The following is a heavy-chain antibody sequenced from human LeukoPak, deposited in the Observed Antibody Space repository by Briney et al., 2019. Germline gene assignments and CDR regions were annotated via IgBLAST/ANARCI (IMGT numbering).Heavy chain of an antibody. Sequence: DSVKVACKTSGHTFTSYVINWVRPATGQGLEWMDRMNPTSGNTVYAQKFQGRVIMTRNTSKTTAYMEMSGLRSEDTAVYYCARGDKAAVPGYYYYYMDVWGKGTTVIVSS. V-gene: IGHV1-8*01. D-gene: IGHD6-13*01. CDR3: ARGDKAAVPGYYYYYMDV. J-gene: IGHJ6*03. CDR1: GHTFTSYV. CDR2: MNPTSGNT.